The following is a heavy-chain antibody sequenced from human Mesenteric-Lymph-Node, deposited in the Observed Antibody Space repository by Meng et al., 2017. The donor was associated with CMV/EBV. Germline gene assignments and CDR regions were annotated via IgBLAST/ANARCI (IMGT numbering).Heavy chain of an antibody. CDR3: ARIGSNTWYKGVDA. D-gene: IGHD6-13*01. Sequence: KASGYTCSRYYMHWVRQAPGQGLEWMGIIDLGSGTTNYAQKYRGRVTMTSDTSTSTVYMELSSLRSEDTAIYYCARIGSNTWYKGVDAWGQGTLVTVSS. CDR1: GYTCSRYY. V-gene: IGHV1-46*01. CDR2: IDLGSGTT. J-gene: IGHJ5*02.